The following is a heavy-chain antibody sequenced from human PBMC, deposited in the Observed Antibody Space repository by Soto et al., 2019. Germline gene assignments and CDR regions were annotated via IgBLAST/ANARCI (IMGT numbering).Heavy chain of an antibody. CDR2: INAGYGNT. CDR1: GYTFSTYA. D-gene: IGHD7-27*01. J-gene: IGHJ4*02. CDR3: ARATGDGTFDF. V-gene: IGHV1-3*01. Sequence: ASVKVSCKASGYTFSTYAMHWVRQAPGQRLEWMGWINAGYGNTKSSQKFQDRVTISRDTSASTAYMELNSLRSEDTAVYYCARATGDGTFDFWGQGTLVTVSS.